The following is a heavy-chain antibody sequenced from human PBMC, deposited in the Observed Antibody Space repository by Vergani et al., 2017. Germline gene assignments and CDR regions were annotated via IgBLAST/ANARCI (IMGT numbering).Heavy chain of an antibody. V-gene: IGHV4-34*01. Sequence: QVQLQQWGAGLLKPSETLSLTCAVYGGSFSGYHWSWIRQPPGKGLEWIGEINHSGSTNYNPSLKSRGTISVDTSKNQFYLKLSAVTAADTAGYYCARGDGRRHRRSHHFNYWGQGTLVTVSS. CDR2: INHSGST. J-gene: IGHJ4*02. CDR1: GGSFSGYH. CDR3: ARGDGRRHRRSHHFNY.